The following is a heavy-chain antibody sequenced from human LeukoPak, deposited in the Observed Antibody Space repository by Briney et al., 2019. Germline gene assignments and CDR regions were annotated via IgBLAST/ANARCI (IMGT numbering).Heavy chain of an antibody. CDR3: ARVVGCGGDCYSGISDY. J-gene: IGHJ4*02. D-gene: IGHD2-21*02. Sequence: GASVTVSCKASGNTFTSYAMNWVRQAPGQGLEWMGWINTNTGNPTYAQGFTGRFVFSLDTSVSTAYLQISSLKAEDTAVYYCARVVGCGGDCYSGISDYWGQGTLVTVSS. CDR1: GNTFTSYA. V-gene: IGHV7-4-1*02. CDR2: INTNTGNP.